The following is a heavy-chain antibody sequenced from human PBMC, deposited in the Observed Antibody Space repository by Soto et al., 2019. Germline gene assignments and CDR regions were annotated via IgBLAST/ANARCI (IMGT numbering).Heavy chain of an antibody. V-gene: IGHV4-39*01. CDR2: IYYSGST. J-gene: IGHJ4*02. D-gene: IGHD3-9*01. CDR1: GGSISSSSYY. CDR3: ANKATYYDILTGYSGYFDY. Sequence: SETLSLTCTVSGGSISSSSYYWGWIRQPPGKGLEWIGSIYYSGSTYYNPSLKSRVTISVDTSKNQFSLKLSSVTAADTAVYYCANKATYYDILTGYSGYFDYWGQGTLVTVSS.